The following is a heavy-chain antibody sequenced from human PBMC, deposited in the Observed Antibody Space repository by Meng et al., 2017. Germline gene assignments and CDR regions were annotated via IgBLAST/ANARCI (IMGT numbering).Heavy chain of an antibody. CDR1: GYTFTGYY. CDR2: ISAYNGNT. J-gene: IGHJ4*02. CDR3: ARDRSGRYYDY. D-gene: IGHD6-19*01. Sequence: ASVKVSCKASGYTFTGYYMHWVRQAPGQGLEWMGWISAYNGNTNYAQKLQGRVTMTTDTSTSTAYMELRSLRSDDTAVYYCARDRSGRYYDYWGQGTLVTVSS. V-gene: IGHV1-18*04.